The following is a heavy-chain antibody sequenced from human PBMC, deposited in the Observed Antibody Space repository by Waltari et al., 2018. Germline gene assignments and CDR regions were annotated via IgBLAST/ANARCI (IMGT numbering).Heavy chain of an antibody. CDR2: IYHSGST. J-gene: IGHJ5*02. Sequence: QVQLQESGPGLVKPSGTLSLTCAVSGGSISSSNWWSWVRQPPGKGLEWIGEIYHSGSTNSTPSLKSRVTISVDKSKNPFSLKLSSVTAADTAVYYCAEAVYYYDSSDPGGWFDPWGQGTLVTVSS. V-gene: IGHV4-4*02. CDR1: GGSISSSNW. CDR3: AEAVYYYDSSDPGGWFDP. D-gene: IGHD3-22*01.